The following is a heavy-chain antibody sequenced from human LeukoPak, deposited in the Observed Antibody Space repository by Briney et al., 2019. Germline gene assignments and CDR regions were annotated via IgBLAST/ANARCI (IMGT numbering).Heavy chain of an antibody. V-gene: IGHV4-59*12. J-gene: IGHJ4*02. Sequence: PSETLSLTCTVSGGSISSYYWSWIRQPPGKGLEWIGYIYYSGSTNYNPSLKSRVTISVDTSKNQFSLKLSSVTAADTAVYYCARVRFGEKDYWGQGTLVTVSS. CDR1: GGSISSYY. CDR3: ARVRFGEKDY. CDR2: IYYSGST. D-gene: IGHD3-10*01.